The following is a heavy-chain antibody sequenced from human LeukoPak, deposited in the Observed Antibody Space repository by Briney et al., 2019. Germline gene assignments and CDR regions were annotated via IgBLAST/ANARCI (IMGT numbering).Heavy chain of an antibody. J-gene: IGHJ4*02. Sequence: GGSLRLSCAASGFTFSSYAMSWVRQAPGKGLEWVSAISGSGVSTYYADSVKGRFTISRDNSKNTLYLQMNSLRAEDTAVYYCAKRNYYDSSGYYYDYWGQGTLVTVSS. V-gene: IGHV3-23*01. CDR2: ISGSGVST. CDR1: GFTFSSYA. CDR3: AKRNYYDSSGYYYDY. D-gene: IGHD3-22*01.